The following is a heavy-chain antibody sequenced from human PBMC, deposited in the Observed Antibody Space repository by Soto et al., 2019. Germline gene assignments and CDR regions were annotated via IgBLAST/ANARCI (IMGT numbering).Heavy chain of an antibody. D-gene: IGHD3-10*01. CDR2: IYHSGST. CDR1: GGSISSSNW. CDR3: ARDRSRFGELLGGDWFDP. J-gene: IGHJ5*02. Sequence: QVQLQESGPGLVKPSGTLSLTCAVSGGSISSSNWWSWDRQPPGKGLEWIGEIYHSGSTNYNPSLRSRVTISVDKSKHQFSLKLSSVTAADTAVYYCARDRSRFGELLGGDWFDPWGQGTLVPVSS. V-gene: IGHV4-4*02.